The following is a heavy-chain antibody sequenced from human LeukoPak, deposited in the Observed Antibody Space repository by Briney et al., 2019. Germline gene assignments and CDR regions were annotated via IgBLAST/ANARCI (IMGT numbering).Heavy chain of an antibody. V-gene: IGHV1-69*04. CDR2: IIPILGIA. D-gene: IGHD3-10*01. CDR1: GGTFSSYA. Sequence: SVKVSCKASGGTFSSYAISWVRQAPGQGLEWMGRIIPILGIANYAQKFQGRVTITADKSTSTVYMELSSLRSDDTAVYYCARGTGSGSYYYFDYWGQGTLLTVSS. CDR3: ARGTGSGSYYYFDY. J-gene: IGHJ4*02.